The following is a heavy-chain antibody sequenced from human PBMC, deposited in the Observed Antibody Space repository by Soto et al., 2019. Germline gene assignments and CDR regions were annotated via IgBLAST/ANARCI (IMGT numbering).Heavy chain of an antibody. J-gene: IGHJ4*02. Sequence: ASVKVSCKASGYTFTSYGISWVRQAPGQGLEWMGWISAYNGNTNYAPKLQGRVTMTTDPSTRTAYMELRSLRSDGTAGYYCARGRHSSGYYYFNYWGQGTLVPVSS. CDR3: ARGRHSSGYYYFNY. CDR2: ISAYNGNT. D-gene: IGHD3-22*01. CDR1: GYTFTSYG. V-gene: IGHV1-18*04.